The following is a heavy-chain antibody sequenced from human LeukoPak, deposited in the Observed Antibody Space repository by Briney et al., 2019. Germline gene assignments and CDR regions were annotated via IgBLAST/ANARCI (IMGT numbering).Heavy chain of an antibody. CDR2: IWYDGSNK. V-gene: IGHV3-33*06. CDR1: GFTFSSYG. CDR3: AKAPVVTATPYYYYMEV. D-gene: IGHD2-21*02. J-gene: IGHJ6*03. Sequence: GGSLRLSCAASGFTFSSYGMHWVRQAPGKGLEWVAVIWYDGSNKYYADSVKGRFTISRDNSKNTLYLQMNSLRAGDTAVYYCAKAPVVTATPYYYYMEVWGKGTTVTVSS.